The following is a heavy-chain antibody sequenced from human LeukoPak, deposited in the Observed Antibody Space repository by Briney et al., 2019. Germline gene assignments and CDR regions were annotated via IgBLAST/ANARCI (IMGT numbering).Heavy chain of an antibody. D-gene: IGHD3-16*02. Sequence: GGSLRLSCAASGFTFSSYVMSWVRQAPGKGLEWVSAITGSGGTTYYADFVKGRFTISRDNSKNTLYLQMNSLRAEDTAVYHCAKGGYSSWGQGPRVTVSS. CDR1: GFTFSSYV. V-gene: IGHV3-23*01. J-gene: IGHJ4*02. CDR3: AKGGYSS. CDR2: ITGSGGTT.